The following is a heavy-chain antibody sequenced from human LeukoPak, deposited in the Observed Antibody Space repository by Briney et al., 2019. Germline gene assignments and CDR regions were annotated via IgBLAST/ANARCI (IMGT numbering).Heavy chain of an antibody. D-gene: IGHD6-13*01. CDR3: TTDQLAAAGTDWFDP. V-gene: IGHV3-15*01. J-gene: IGHJ5*02. CDR1: GFTFSNAW. Sequence: GGSLRLSCAASGFTFSNAWMSWVRQAPGKGLEWVGRIKSKTDGGTTDYAAPVKGRFTISRDDSKNTLYLQMNSLKTEDTAVYYCTTDQLAAAGTDWFDPWGQGTLVTVS. CDR2: IKSKTDGGTT.